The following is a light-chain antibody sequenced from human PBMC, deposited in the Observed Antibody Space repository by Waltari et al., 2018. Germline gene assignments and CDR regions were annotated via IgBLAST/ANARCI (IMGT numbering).Light chain of an antibody. CDR3: QQRNGWPPMYT. Sequence: EIVLTQSPATLSLSPGERVTLSCRASQSISNFLAWYQQRPGQAPRLLMYDASKRAIAIPARFSGSGSGTDFTLTISSLEPEDSGIYYCQQRNGWPPMYTFGQGTKLEIK. CDR2: DAS. J-gene: IGKJ2*01. CDR1: QSISNF. V-gene: IGKV3-11*01.